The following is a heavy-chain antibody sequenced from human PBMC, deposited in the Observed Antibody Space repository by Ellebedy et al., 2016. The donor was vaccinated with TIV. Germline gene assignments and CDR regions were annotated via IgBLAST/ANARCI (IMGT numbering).Heavy chain of an antibody. CDR3: ARHITSTWLFDH. Sequence: GESLKISCAASGFTFSLYTMSWVRQAPGRGLEWVSVVSGRYTDKYYADSAKGRFTISRDNSKNTLYLQMDSLRAEDTAVYYCARHITSTWLFDHWGQGTLVTVSS. D-gene: IGHD5-24*01. CDR1: GFTFSLYT. J-gene: IGHJ4*02. CDR2: VSGRYTDK. V-gene: IGHV3-23*01.